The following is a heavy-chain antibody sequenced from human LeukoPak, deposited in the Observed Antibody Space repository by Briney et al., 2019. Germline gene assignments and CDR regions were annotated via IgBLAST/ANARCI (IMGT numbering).Heavy chain of an antibody. CDR3: ARTGSQFDP. Sequence: SETLSLTCAVYGGSFSGYYWSWIRQPPGKGLEWIGYIYYSGSTNYNPSLKSRVTISVDTSKNQFSLKLSSVTAADTAVYYCARTGSQFDPWGQGTLSPSPQ. CDR2: IYYSGST. J-gene: IGHJ5*02. V-gene: IGHV4-59*01. CDR1: GGSFSGYY.